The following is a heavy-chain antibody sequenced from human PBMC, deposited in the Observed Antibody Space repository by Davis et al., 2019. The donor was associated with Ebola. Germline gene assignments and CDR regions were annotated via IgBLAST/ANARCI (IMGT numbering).Heavy chain of an antibody. V-gene: IGHV4-4*02. CDR2: IYHSGST. Sequence: SETLSLTCAVSGGSISSSNWWRWVRQPPGKGLEWIGEIYHSGSTNYNPPLKSRVTISVDKSKNQFSLKLSSVTAADTAVYYCASYNWNYGAFDYWGQGTLVTVSS. CDR1: GGSISSSNW. J-gene: IGHJ4*02. CDR3: ASYNWNYGAFDY. D-gene: IGHD1-7*01.